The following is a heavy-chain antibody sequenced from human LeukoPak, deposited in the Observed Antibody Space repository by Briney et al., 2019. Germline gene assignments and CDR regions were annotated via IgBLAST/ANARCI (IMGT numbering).Heavy chain of an antibody. CDR2: INHSGST. J-gene: IGHJ3*02. CDR3: ARRGRRRVYYYDSSAYSEVAFDI. V-gene: IGHV4-34*01. CDR1: GGSFSGYY. Sequence: SETLSLTCAVYGGSFSGYYWSWIRQPPGKGLEWIGEINHSGSTNYNPSLKSRVTISVDTSKNQFSLKLSSVTAADTAVYYCARRGRRRVYYYDSSAYSEVAFDIWGQGTMVTVSS. D-gene: IGHD3-22*01.